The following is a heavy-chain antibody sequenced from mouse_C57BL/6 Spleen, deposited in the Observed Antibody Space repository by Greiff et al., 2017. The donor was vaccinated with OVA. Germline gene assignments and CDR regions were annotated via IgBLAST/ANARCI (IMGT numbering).Heavy chain of an antibody. CDR3: ARHVDGTRGYAMDY. CDR1: GFSLTSYG. D-gene: IGHD2-3*01. V-gene: IGHV2-6-1*01. CDR2: IWSDGST. Sequence: VQRVESGPGLVAPSQSLSITCTVSGFSLTSYGVHWVRQPPGKGLEWLVVIWSDGSTTYNSALKSRLSISKDNSKSQVFLKMNSLQTDDTAMYYCARHVDGTRGYAMDYWGQGTSVTVSS. J-gene: IGHJ4*01.